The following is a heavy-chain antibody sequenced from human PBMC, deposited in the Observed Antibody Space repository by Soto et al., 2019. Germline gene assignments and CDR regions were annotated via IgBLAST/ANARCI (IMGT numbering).Heavy chain of an antibody. V-gene: IGHV4-39*01. CDR1: GVSISSSSYY. Sequence: AETLSLTCSVSGVSISSSSYYWGWIRPPPGQGLEGIGRIDGSRSPYYNPALKRRVTISVDTSKTQFALMLSSVAAAAAAVYYCASPAGYSSGWYSFDYWGQGTLVTVSS. CDR3: ASPAGYSSGWYSFDY. CDR2: IDGSRSP. D-gene: IGHD6-19*01. J-gene: IGHJ4*02.